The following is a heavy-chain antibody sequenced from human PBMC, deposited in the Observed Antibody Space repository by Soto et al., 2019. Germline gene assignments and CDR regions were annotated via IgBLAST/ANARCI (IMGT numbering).Heavy chain of an antibody. D-gene: IGHD3-16*02. CDR2: ISSSSSYI. Sequence: GGSLRLSCTASGFTFSSFAMSWVRQAPGKGLEWVSSISSSSSYIYYADSVKGRFTISRDNAKNSLYLQMNSLRAEDTAVYYCARGLMITFGGVIVSFGFDYWGQGTLVTVSS. CDR3: ARGLMITFGGVIVSFGFDY. J-gene: IGHJ4*02. V-gene: IGHV3-21*01. CDR1: GFTFSSFA.